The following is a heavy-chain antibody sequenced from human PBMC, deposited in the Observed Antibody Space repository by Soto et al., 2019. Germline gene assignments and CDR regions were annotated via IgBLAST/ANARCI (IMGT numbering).Heavy chain of an antibody. V-gene: IGHV1-18*01. J-gene: IGHJ3*01. CDR2: ISAYNGNT. CDR1: GYTFTSYG. CDR3: AREPTMIVVIIAGDAFDL. Sequence: QVQLVQSGAEVKKPGASVKVSCKASGYTFTSYGISWVRQAPGQGLEWMGWISAYNGNTNYAQKFQGRVTMHTDTSTSKVYMELRSLRSDDTAVYYCAREPTMIVVIIAGDAFDLWGQGTMVTVSS. D-gene: IGHD3-22*01.